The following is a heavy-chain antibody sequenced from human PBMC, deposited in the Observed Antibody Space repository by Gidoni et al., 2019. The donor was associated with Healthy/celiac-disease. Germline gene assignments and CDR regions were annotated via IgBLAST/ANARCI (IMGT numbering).Heavy chain of an antibody. V-gene: IGHV3-30*18. CDR1: GFPFSSDG. CDR3: GKDYANRMYYYYGMDV. CDR2: ISYDGSNK. Sequence: QVQLVESGGGVVHPGRSLRLSCAAPGFPFSSDGMHCVRQAPGKGLGWVAVISYDGSNKYYADSVKGRFTISRDNSKNTLYLQMYGLRAEDTAVYYCGKDYANRMYYYYGMDVWGKGTTVTVSS. J-gene: IGHJ6*04. D-gene: IGHD3-16*01.